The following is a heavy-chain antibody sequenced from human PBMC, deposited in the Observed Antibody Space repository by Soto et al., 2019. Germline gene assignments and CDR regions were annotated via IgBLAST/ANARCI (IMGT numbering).Heavy chain of an antibody. CDR3: ARTDRAIFYGMDV. V-gene: IGHV4-34*01. CDR2: IDHSGST. J-gene: IGHJ6*02. CDR1: GGSFSAYY. D-gene: IGHD3-22*01. Sequence: SETLSLTCAVYGGSFSAYYWSWIRQPPGKGLEWIGEIDHSGSTNCNPSLESRVTISVDTSKNQFSLKVSSVTAADTAVYHCARTDRAIFYGMDVWGHGTTVTV.